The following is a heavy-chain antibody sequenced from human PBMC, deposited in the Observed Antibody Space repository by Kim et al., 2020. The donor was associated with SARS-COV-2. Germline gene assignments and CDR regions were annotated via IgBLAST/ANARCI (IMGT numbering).Heavy chain of an antibody. CDR3: TRARGWLVPFAV. V-gene: IGHV1-8*01. J-gene: IGHJ3*01. CDR2: MSPKSGNT. D-gene: IGHD6-19*01. CDR1: GNTLTNFD. Sequence: ASVKVSCKASGNTLTNFDVNWVRQATGRGPEWMAWMSPKSGNTGYAHKFQGRVVLTWDSAISTAYLELRSLRFDDTAVYFCTRARGWLVPFAVWGQGTTV.